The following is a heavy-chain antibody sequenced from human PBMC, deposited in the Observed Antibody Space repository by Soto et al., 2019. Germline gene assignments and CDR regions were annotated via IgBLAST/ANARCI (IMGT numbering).Heavy chain of an antibody. J-gene: IGHJ6*02. CDR2: IYPSGTT. Sequence: PSATLSLTCAVSGDSITSIYHWAWLRQPPGRGLEWVVCIYPSGTTYYHPSLKSRVTISVDTSKNQFSLKLRSVTAADTAVYYCSRHEGSTHPYGLHVWGPGTSVT. V-gene: IGHV4-38-2*01. CDR1: GDSITSIYH. CDR3: SRHEGSTHPYGLHV.